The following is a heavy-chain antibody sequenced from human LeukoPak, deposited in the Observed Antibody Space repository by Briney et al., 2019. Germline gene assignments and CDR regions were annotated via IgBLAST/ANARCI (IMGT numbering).Heavy chain of an antibody. V-gene: IGHV3-23*01. CDR1: GFTFSVYA. D-gene: IGHD3-22*01. CDR2: ITSSGEAT. Sequence: GGSLRLSCDASGFTFSVYAMSWVRQRTGKGLEWVSSITSSGEATYYADSVKGRFTISRDNSRYTLYLQMNSLRVEDTAIYYCVNDRPNYYHDNGHYYRRDGDSWGQGTLVTVSS. J-gene: IGHJ5*01. CDR3: VNDRPNYYHDNGHYYRRDGDS.